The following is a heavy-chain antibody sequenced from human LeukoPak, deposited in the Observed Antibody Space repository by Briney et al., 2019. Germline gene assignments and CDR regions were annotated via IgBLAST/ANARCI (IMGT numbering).Heavy chain of an antibody. J-gene: IGHJ5*02. Sequence: PSETLSLTCAVCGRTFSGYYWTWLRQPPGKGLEWIGEINHSGSTNYNASPKNRVTISIDTSKNQFSLRLSSVTAADTAVYYCAPRGDIEHSYGYGKWFDPWGQGTRVTVSS. V-gene: IGHV4-34*08. CDR1: GRTFSGYY. CDR2: INHSGST. D-gene: IGHD3-16*01. CDR3: APRGDIEHSYGYGKWFDP.